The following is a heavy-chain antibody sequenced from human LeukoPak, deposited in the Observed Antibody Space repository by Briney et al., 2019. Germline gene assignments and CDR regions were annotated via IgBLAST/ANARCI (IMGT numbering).Heavy chain of an antibody. V-gene: IGHV3-43D*03. CDR3: AKASRIRYYYYYMDV. CDR1: GFTFDDCA. Sequence: GGSLRLSCAASGFTFDDCAMHWVRQAPGKGLEWVSLISWDGGSTYYADSVKGRFTISRDNSKNSLYLQMNSLRAEDTALYYCAKASRIRYYYYYMDVWGKGTTVTVSS. J-gene: IGHJ6*03. D-gene: IGHD2-15*01. CDR2: ISWDGGST.